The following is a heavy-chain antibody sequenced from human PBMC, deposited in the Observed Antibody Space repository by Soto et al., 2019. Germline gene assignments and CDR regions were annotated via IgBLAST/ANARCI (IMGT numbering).Heavy chain of an antibody. J-gene: IGHJ4*02. CDR2: ISGNGGST. CDR1: GFTFSSYA. CDR3: AKGTHYYGSGNLFDY. Sequence: GGSLRLSCAASGFTFSSYAMSWVRQAPGKGLEWVSAISGNGGSTYYADSVKGRFTISRDNSKNTLYLQMNSLRAEDTAVYYCAKGTHYYGSGNLFDYWGQGTLVTVSS. V-gene: IGHV3-23*01. D-gene: IGHD3-10*01.